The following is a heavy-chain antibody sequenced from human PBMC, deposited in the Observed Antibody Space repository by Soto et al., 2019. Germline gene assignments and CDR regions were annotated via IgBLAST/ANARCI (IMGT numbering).Heavy chain of an antibody. CDR1: GDSIIGTHW. CDR3: ARYSAASGTYYFDY. D-gene: IGHD6-13*01. V-gene: IGHV4-4*02. J-gene: IGHJ4*01. CDR2: THHSRGT. Sequence: SETLSLSCAVSGDSIIGTHWWSWVRRPPGKGLEFIGETHHSRGTNYNPSLRSRVTMSLDKSKNQLSLILYSVTAADTGVYYCARYSAASGTYYFDYWGQGTLVT.